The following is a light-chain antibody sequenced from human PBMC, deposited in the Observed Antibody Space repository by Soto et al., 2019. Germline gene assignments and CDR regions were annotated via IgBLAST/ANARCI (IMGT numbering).Light chain of an antibody. V-gene: IGLV2-14*01. Sequence: QSVLTQPASVSGSPGQSITISCTGTSSDIGGYDYVSWYQQRPGKAPKLMIYEVRYRPSGVSHRFSGSKSGNTASLTISGLQAEDEAVYYCVLYTRPSNNYVFGSQT. CDR2: EVR. CDR3: VLYTRPSNNYV. CDR1: SSDIGGYDY. J-gene: IGLJ1*01.